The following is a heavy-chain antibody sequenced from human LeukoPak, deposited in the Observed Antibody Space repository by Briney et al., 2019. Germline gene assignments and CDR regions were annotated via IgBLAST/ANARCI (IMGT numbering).Heavy chain of an antibody. Sequence: GRSLRLSCSASGFTFDDHAMHWVRQAPGKGLEWVAGISWNSGIIDYADSVKGRFTISRDNAKSSLYLQMNSLRPEDTAFCYCTKDRLFLHDALDIWGQGTMVTVSS. J-gene: IGHJ3*02. CDR2: ISWNSGII. CDR3: TKDRLFLHDALDI. V-gene: IGHV3-9*01. CDR1: GFTFDDHA. D-gene: IGHD2-21*01.